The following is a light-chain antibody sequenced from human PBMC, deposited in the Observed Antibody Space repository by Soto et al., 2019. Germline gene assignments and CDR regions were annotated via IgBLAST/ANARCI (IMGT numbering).Light chain of an antibody. CDR1: QSVGSY. Sequence: EIVLTQSPATLSLSPGERATLSCRASQSVGSYLLWYQQKPGQAPRLLIYDASNRATGIPARFSASGSGTDFTLTISSLEPEDFAVYYCQPRSTSFGQGTKVDIK. CDR2: DAS. CDR3: QPRSTS. J-gene: IGKJ1*01. V-gene: IGKV3-11*01.